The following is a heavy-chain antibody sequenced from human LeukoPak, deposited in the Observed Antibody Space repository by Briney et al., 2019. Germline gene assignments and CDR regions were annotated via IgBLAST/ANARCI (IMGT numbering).Heavy chain of an antibody. D-gene: IGHD6-13*01. CDR1: GGSISSYY. Sequence: PTETLFLTCSVPGGSISSYYWSWIRQPTGKGGEWIGYIYTSWSTNYKHSLKIRVNISVDTAKNQFSLKLSSVTAADTAVYYCARETSSSWYDYWGQGTLVTVSS. CDR3: ARETSSSWYDY. CDR2: IYTSWST. V-gene: IGHV4-59*01. J-gene: IGHJ4*02.